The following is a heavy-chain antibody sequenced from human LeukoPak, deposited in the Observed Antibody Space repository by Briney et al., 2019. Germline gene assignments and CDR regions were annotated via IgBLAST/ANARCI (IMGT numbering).Heavy chain of an antibody. D-gene: IGHD4-11*01. CDR3: ARYSNYVPYFDY. CDR2: IYYSGST. V-gene: IGHV4-59*01. CDR1: GGSISSYY. Sequence: SETLSLTCTVSGGSISSYYWSWIRQRPRKGLGWIWYIYYSGSTNYNPSLKSRVTISVDTSKNQFSLKLSSVTAADTAVYYCARYSNYVPYFDYWGQGTLVTVSS. J-gene: IGHJ4*02.